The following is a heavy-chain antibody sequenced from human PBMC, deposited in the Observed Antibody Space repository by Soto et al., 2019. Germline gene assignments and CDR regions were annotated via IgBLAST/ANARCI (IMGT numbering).Heavy chain of an antibody. CDR2: INVYNGNT. CDR1: GYPYTSYG. CDR3: ARDTSRGEYDY. D-gene: IGHD3-10*01. Sequence: QVQLVQYGAEVKKPGASVKVSCKASGYPYTSYGISWVRQAHGQGLEWMGWINVYNGNTNYGQKLQGRVTMTTDTSTSTANLDLRSLRSDDTAVYFCARDTSRGEYDYWGQGTLVTVSS. J-gene: IGHJ4*02. V-gene: IGHV1-18*01.